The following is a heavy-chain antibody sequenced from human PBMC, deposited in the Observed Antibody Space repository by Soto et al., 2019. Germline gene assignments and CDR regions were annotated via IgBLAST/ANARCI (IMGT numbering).Heavy chain of an antibody. V-gene: IGHV1-69*12. Sequence: QVQLVQSGAEVKKPGSSVKVSCKASGGTFSSYAISCVRQAPGQGLEWMGGIIPIFGTADYAQKSQGRVTINAEESTSTAYMELSSLRSEDTAVYYCASHYDSSGYYCRGMDYWGQGTLVTVSS. D-gene: IGHD3-22*01. CDR2: IIPIFGTA. CDR3: ASHYDSSGYYCRGMDY. CDR1: GGTFSSYA. J-gene: IGHJ4*02.